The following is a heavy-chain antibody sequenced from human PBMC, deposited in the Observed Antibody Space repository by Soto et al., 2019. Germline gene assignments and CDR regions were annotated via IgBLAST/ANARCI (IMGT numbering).Heavy chain of an antibody. J-gene: IGHJ4*02. Sequence: ASVKVSCKASGYTFTSYGISWVRQAPGQGLERMGWISAYNGNTNYAQKLQGRVTMTTDTSTSTAYMELRSLRSDDTAVYYCARDPDYYYDSSGYGYWGQGTLVTVSS. V-gene: IGHV1-18*01. D-gene: IGHD3-22*01. CDR2: ISAYNGNT. CDR1: GYTFTSYG. CDR3: ARDPDYYYDSSGYGY.